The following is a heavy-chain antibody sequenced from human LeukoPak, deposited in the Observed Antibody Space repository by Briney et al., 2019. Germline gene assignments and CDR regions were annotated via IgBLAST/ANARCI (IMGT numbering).Heavy chain of an antibody. CDR1: GFTFSNYW. V-gene: IGHV3-7*03. CDR3: ASPGWVTGTTKADY. Sequence: PEGSLRLSCAASGFTFSNYWMNWVRQAPGKGLEWVANIRQDGSERYYVDSVKGRFAISRDKAKNSLYLQMNSLRAEDTAVYYCASPGWVTGTTKADYWGQGTLVTVSS. CDR2: IRQDGSER. D-gene: IGHD4-17*01. J-gene: IGHJ4*02.